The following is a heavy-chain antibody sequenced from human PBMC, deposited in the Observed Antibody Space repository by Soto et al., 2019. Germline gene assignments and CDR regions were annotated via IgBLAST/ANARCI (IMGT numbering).Heavy chain of an antibody. CDR1: RFTSGYHA. CDR2: ITSAGRT. J-gene: IGHJ6*02. CDR3: TNRDRYYGLDI. D-gene: IGHD3-10*01. Sequence: EVQLLDSGGTLVQIGGSLRLSCAASRFTSGYHALNWVRQAPGKGLECVSTITSAGRTYYADSVNGRFTISRDNSKNTLYLQMNSLRADDTAVYYCTNRDRYYGLDIWGQGTTVTVSS. V-gene: IGHV3-23*01.